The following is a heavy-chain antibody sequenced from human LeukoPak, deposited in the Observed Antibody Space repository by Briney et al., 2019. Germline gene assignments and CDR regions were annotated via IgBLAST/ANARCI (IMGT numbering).Heavy chain of an antibody. V-gene: IGHV1-8*01. CDR1: GYTFTSYD. CDR3: ARGSKVPAAYNWFDP. D-gene: IGHD2-2*01. Sequence: ASVKVSCKASGYTFTSYDVNWVRQATGQGLEWMGWMNPNSGNTGYAQKFQGRVTMTRNTSISTAYMELSSLRSEDTAVYYCARGSKVPAAYNWFDPWGQGTLVTVSS. J-gene: IGHJ5*02. CDR2: MNPNSGNT.